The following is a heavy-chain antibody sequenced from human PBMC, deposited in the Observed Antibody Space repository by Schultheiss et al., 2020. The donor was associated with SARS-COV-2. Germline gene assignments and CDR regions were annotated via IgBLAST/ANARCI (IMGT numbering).Heavy chain of an antibody. CDR2: IYYSGST. CDR1: GGSISSSSYY. V-gene: IGHV4-39*01. D-gene: IGHD6-6*01. J-gene: IGHJ4*02. CDR3: ARHVVAAGPSFDY. Sequence: SETLSLTCTVSGGSISSSSYYWGWIRQSPGKDLEWIASIYYSGSTYYNPSLKSRVTISVDTSKNQFSLKLSSVTAADTAVYYCARHVVAAGPSFDYWGQGTLVTVSS.